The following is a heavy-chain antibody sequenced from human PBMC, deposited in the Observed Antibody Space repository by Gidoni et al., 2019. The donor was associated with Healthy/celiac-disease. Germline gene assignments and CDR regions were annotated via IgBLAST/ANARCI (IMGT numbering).Heavy chain of an antibody. CDR3: ARVVPAASLLNY. V-gene: IGHV3-21*01. J-gene: IGHJ4*02. CDR2: ISRSSSYI. CDR1: GFTFSSYS. Sequence: EVQLVESGGGLVKPGGSLRLSCAASGFTFSSYSMNWVRQAPGKGLEWVSSISRSSSYIYYADSVKGRFTISRDNAKNSLYLQMNSLRAEDTAVYYCARVVPAASLLNYWGQGTLVTVSS. D-gene: IGHD2-2*01.